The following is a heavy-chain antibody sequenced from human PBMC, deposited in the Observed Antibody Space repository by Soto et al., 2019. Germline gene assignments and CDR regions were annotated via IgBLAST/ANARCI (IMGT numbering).Heavy chain of an antibody. V-gene: IGHV4-38-2*01. CDR2: IFHTGST. Sequence: PSETLSLTCAVSGYSISSGHSWGWLRQPPGKGLEWIGSIFHTGSTYYNPSLKSRVTLSVDTSKNQFSLKLSSVTAADTAVYFCATLPRLDGMDVWGQGTTVTVSS. CDR3: ATLPRLDGMDV. CDR1: GYSISSGHS. J-gene: IGHJ6*02. D-gene: IGHD6-25*01.